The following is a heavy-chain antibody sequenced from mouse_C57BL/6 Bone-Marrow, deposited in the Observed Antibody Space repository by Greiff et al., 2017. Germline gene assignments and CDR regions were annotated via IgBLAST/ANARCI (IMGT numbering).Heavy chain of an antibody. D-gene: IGHD1-1*01. J-gene: IGHJ1*03. V-gene: IGHV1-72*01. Sequence: QVQLQQPGAELVKPGASVKLSCKASGYTFTSYWMHWVKQRPGRGLEWIGRIDPNSGGTKYNEKFKSKAALTVDKPSSTAYMQLRSLTSEDSAVYYCALITTVVATSDVWGTGTTVTVSS. CDR3: ALITTVVATSDV. CDR2: IDPNSGGT. CDR1: GYTFTSYW.